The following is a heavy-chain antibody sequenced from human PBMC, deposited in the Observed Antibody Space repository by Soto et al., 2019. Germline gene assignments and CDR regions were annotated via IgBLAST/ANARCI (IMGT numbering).Heavy chain of an antibody. Sequence: QIQLVQSGPEVKKPGASVKVSCKASGYSFNTYGITWVRQAPGQGLEWMGWINTDNGNTNYAQNLQGRVTMTTDTSTSTAYMDPRSLRSDDRAVYYCARGPDLWLLDCNFDYWGQGTLVTVSS. V-gene: IGHV1-18*01. CDR2: INTDNGNT. CDR3: ARGPDLWLLDCNFDY. D-gene: IGHD3-9*01. CDR1: GYSFNTYG. J-gene: IGHJ4*02.